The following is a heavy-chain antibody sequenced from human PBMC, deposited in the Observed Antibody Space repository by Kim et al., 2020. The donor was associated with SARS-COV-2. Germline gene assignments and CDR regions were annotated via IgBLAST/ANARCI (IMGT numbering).Heavy chain of an antibody. Sequence: GGSLRLSCSTSGFTFNSYTMNWVRQAPGKGLEWVAYINIRGSPIHYADSVKGRFTISRDNAKNSLYLQMNSLRVEDTGVYYCARDAEWSLGYSYDLWGQGTLVTVSS. CDR2: INIRGSPI. J-gene: IGHJ5*02. V-gene: IGHV3-48*03. CDR3: ARDAEWSLGYSYDL. D-gene: IGHD5-18*01. CDR1: GFTFNSYT.